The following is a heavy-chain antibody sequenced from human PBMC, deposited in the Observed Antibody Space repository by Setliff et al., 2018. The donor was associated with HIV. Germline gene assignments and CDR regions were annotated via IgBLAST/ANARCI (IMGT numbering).Heavy chain of an antibody. CDR3: ARERVPTTVTTYGMDV. Sequence: GGSLRLSCAASGFTFSGSAMHWVRQASGKGLEWVGRILDKANNYATAYAASLEGRFTISRDDSKNTAYLQMNSLRAEDTAVYYCARERVPTTVTTYGMDVWGQGTTVTVSS. D-gene: IGHD4-4*01. V-gene: IGHV3-73*01. CDR2: ILDKANNYAT. J-gene: IGHJ6*02. CDR1: GFTFSGSA.